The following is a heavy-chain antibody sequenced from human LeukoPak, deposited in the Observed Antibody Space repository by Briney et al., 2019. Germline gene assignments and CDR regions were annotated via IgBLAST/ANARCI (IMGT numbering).Heavy chain of an antibody. V-gene: IGHV3-7*03. D-gene: IGHD3-10*01. Sequence: GGSLRLSCVASGFTFSNYWMSWVRQAPGKGLEWVANIKQDASEKYYVDSVKGRFSISRDNSKNTLYLQMSSLRAEDTAVYYCARGLWFGELGDSSDIWGQGTMVTVSS. CDR2: IKQDASEK. CDR1: GFTFSNYW. J-gene: IGHJ3*02. CDR3: ARGLWFGELGDSSDI.